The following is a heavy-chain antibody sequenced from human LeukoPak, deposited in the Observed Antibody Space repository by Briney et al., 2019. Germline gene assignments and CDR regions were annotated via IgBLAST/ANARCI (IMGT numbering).Heavy chain of an antibody. V-gene: IGHV1-2*02. CDR3: ARSSIAARDFDY. CDR2: INPNSGGT. CDR1: GYTFTGYY. D-gene: IGHD6-6*01. Sequence: ASVKVSCKASGYTFTGYYMHWVRQTPGQGLEWMGWINPNSGGTNYAQKFQGRVTMTRDTSISTAYMELSRLRSDDTAVYYCARSSIAARDFDYWGQGTLVTVSS. J-gene: IGHJ4*02.